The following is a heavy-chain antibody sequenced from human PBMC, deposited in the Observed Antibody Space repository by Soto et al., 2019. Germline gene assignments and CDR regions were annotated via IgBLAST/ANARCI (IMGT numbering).Heavy chain of an antibody. V-gene: IGHV3-48*01. Sequence: EVQLVESGGGLVQPGGSLRLSCAASGFTFNNYNMNWVRQAPGKGLEWVSYISSSTINYANSVKGRFTISRDNAKNSLSVHKNSLRAEDTAVHSCVCAGSAWYTWFDPWGQGALVTFSS. CDR1: GFTFNNYN. CDR3: VCAGSAWYTWFDP. J-gene: IGHJ5*02. CDR2: ISSSTI. D-gene: IGHD6-19*01.